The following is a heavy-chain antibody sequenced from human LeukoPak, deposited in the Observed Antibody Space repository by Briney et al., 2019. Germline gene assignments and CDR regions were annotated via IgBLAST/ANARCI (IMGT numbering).Heavy chain of an antibody. J-gene: IGHJ4*02. D-gene: IGHD5-12*01. CDR1: GGTFSSYA. Sequence: ASVKVSCKASGGTFSSYAISWVRQAPGQGLEWMGGIIPILGTANYAQKFQGRVTITADESTSTAYMELSSLRSEDTAVYYCARGGMWLYFDYWGQGTLVTVSS. CDR3: ARGGMWLYFDY. V-gene: IGHV1-69*13. CDR2: IIPILGTA.